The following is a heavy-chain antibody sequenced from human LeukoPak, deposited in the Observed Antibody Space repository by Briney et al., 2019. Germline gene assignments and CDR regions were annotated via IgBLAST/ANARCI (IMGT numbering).Heavy chain of an antibody. CDR3: ETHTGNSYVRY. V-gene: IGHV4-39*07. CDR2: IHYTGRT. CDR1: GGSISSNTYY. J-gene: IGHJ4*02. D-gene: IGHD3-10*02. Sequence: PSETLSLTCSVSGGSISSNTYYWGWIRQPPGKGLEWIGSIHYTGRTYYNPSLKSRLTISIDTSNNQFSLRLSSVTAADTAVYYCETHTGNSYVRYWGQGALVTVSS.